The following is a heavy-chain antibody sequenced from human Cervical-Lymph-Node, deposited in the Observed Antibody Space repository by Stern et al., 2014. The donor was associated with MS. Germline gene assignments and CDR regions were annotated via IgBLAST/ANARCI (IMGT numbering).Heavy chain of an antibody. V-gene: IGHV4-59*01. CDR2: GYYSGST. CDR1: GVSISSYY. J-gene: IGHJ3*01. Sequence: QVQLQQSGPGLVKASETLSLTCTVSGVSISSYYWNWIRPPPGGGMEWHGYGYYSGSTKYNPSLKSRVTISVDTSKSQISLKLYSVTAADTAVYYCARWGGNSLNAFDVWGQGTMVTVSS. D-gene: IGHD4-23*01. CDR3: ARWGGNSLNAFDV.